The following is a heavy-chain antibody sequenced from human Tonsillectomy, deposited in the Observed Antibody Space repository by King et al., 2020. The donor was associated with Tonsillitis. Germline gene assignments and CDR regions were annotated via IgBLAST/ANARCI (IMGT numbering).Heavy chain of an antibody. J-gene: IGHJ4*02. D-gene: IGHD6-13*01. CDR2: IYGGTGST. V-gene: IGHV3-23*03. Sequence: VQLVESGGGLVQPGRSLRLSCAASGFTFSTSAMSWVRQAPGKGLEYGSVIYGGTGSTYHADSVKGRFTISRYDSNNTLYLQMNRLRAEDTAVYYCANSIWSSWPGGFDYWGQGSLVTVSS. CDR3: ANSIWSSWPGGFDY. CDR1: GFTFSTSA.